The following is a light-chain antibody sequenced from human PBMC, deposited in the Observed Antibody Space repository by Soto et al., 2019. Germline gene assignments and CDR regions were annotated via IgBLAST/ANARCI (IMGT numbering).Light chain of an antibody. CDR1: QSISGW. CDR3: QQYSTCSRT. Sequence: DIPMTQSPSTLSASVGDRVTITCRASQSISGWLAWYQQKPGKAPKLLIYKASSRFSGSGSGTEFALTISSLQPDEFATYYCQQYSTCSRTFGQGTKLEI. V-gene: IGKV1-5*03. J-gene: IGKJ2*01. CDR2: KA.